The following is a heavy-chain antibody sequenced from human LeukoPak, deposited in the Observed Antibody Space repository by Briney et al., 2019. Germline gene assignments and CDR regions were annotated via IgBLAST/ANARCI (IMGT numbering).Heavy chain of an antibody. CDR1: GCTFSSYA. V-gene: IGHV1-69*13. Sequence: ASVKVSCKASGCTFSSYAISWVRQAPGQGLEWMGGIIPIFGTANYAQKFQGRVTITADESTSTAYMELSSLRSEDTAVYYCARDRGTDIAAALHAFDIWGQGTMVTVSS. CDR3: ARDRGTDIAAALHAFDI. CDR2: IIPIFGTA. D-gene: IGHD6-13*01. J-gene: IGHJ3*02.